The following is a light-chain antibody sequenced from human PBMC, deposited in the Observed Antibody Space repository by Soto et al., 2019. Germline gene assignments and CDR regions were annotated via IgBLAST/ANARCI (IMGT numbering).Light chain of an antibody. Sequence: QSVLTQPPSASGTPRGRVTISFSGSSSNIGSKTVNWYQQLPGTVPKLLIYNSYQRPSGVPDRFSASKSGTSASLAISGLQSEDEADYYCSSWDASLNGYVFGTGTKVTVL. J-gene: IGLJ1*01. CDR1: SSNIGSKT. CDR3: SSWDASLNGYV. CDR2: NSY. V-gene: IGLV1-44*01.